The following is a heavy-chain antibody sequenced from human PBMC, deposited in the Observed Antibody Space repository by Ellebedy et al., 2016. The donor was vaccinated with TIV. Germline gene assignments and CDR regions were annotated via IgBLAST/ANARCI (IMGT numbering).Heavy chain of an antibody. Sequence: GESLKISCAAFGFNFSTYAMTWVRQAPGKGLEWVSAMSASGGNTYYADSVKGRFTMSRANSKNIVYLQMNSLRAEDTAVYYCARDGVRPYFYNGMDVWGQGTTVSVSS. CDR2: MSASGGNT. J-gene: IGHJ6*02. V-gene: IGHV3-23*01. CDR1: GFNFSTYA. CDR3: ARDGVRPYFYNGMDV. D-gene: IGHD2/OR15-2a*01.